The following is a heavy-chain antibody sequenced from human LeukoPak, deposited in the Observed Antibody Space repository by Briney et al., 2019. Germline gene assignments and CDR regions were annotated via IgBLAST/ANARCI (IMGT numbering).Heavy chain of an antibody. Sequence: GGSLRLSCAASGITFSSYWMYWVRQAPGKGLVWVSRISADGSSTSHADSVKGRFTMSRDNAKNTLYLQMNSLRAEDTAVYYCASYNWNFLNDYWGQGTLVTVSS. V-gene: IGHV3-74*01. CDR1: GITFSSYW. D-gene: IGHD1-7*01. CDR2: ISADGSST. CDR3: ASYNWNFLNDY. J-gene: IGHJ4*02.